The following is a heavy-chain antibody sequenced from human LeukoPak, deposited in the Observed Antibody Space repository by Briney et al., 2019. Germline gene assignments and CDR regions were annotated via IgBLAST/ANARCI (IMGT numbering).Heavy chain of an antibody. CDR1: GFTFSSYG. Sequence: GGSLRLSCAASGFTFSSYGMHWVRQAPGKGLEWVAVISYDGSNKYYADSVKGRFTISRDNSKNTLYLQMNSLRAEDTAVYYCAKGKRGYSGYDSLDYWGQGTLVTVSS. CDR3: AKGKRGYSGYDSLDY. D-gene: IGHD5-12*01. V-gene: IGHV3-30*18. CDR2: ISYDGSNK. J-gene: IGHJ4*02.